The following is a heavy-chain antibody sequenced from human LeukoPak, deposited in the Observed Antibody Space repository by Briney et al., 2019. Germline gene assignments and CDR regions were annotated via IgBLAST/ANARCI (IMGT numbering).Heavy chain of an antibody. CDR2: IYNSGST. J-gene: IGHJ4*02. Sequence: SETLSLTCAVSGYSISSGYYWGWIRPRPGKGVEGIGNIYNSGSTYYKPSLKRRGTISGDTSKNQFSLKLSSVTAADTAVYYCARHNRGTHGSFDYWGQGTLVTVSS. CDR1: GYSISSGYY. V-gene: IGHV4-38-2*01. D-gene: IGHD2-8*01. CDR3: ARHNRGTHGSFDY.